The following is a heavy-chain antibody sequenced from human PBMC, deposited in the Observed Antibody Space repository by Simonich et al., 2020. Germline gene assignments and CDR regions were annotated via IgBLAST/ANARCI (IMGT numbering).Heavy chain of an antibody. CDR3: ARANERDY. CDR1: GFTFSSCT. J-gene: IGHJ4*02. V-gene: IGHV3-21*01. CDR2: ISSSSSYI. D-gene: IGHD1-1*01. Sequence: EVQLVESGGGLVNPGGSLRLSCAASGFTFSSCTMNWVRQAPGKGLEWVSTISSSSSYIYYADSVKGRFTISRDNAKNSLYLQMNSLRAEDTAVYYCARANERDYWGQGTLVTVSS.